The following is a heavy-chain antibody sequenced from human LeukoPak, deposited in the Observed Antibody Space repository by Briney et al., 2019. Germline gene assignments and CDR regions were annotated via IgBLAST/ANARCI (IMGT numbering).Heavy chain of an antibody. J-gene: IGHJ4*02. CDR2: ISGSGGST. Sequence: GGSLRLSCAASGFTFSSYAMSWVRQAPGKGLEWVSAISGSGGSTYYADSVKGRFTISRENSKNTLYLQMNSLRAEDTAVYYCANPVITMVRGVIIAIDYWGQGTLVTVSS. V-gene: IGHV3-23*01. CDR3: ANPVITMVRGVIIAIDY. CDR1: GFTFSSYA. D-gene: IGHD3-10*01.